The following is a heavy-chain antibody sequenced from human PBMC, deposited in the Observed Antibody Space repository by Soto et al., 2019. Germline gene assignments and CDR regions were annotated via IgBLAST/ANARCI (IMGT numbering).Heavy chain of an antibody. CDR1: GFTFSSYW. V-gene: IGHV3-74*01. D-gene: IGHD2-15*01. CDR3: AREVIGYEYNWFDP. J-gene: IGHJ5*02. Sequence: AGGSLRLSCASSGFTFSSYWMHWVRQAPGKGLVWVSRINSDGSSTSYADSVKGRFTISRDNAKNTLYLQMNSLRAADTAVYYCAREVIGYEYNWFDPWGQGTLVTVSS. CDR2: INSDGSST.